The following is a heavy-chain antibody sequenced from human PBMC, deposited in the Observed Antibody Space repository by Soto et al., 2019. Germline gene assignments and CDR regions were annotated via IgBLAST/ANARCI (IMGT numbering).Heavy chain of an antibody. V-gene: IGHV5-51*01. CDR1: GYTFNTYW. J-gene: IGHJ5*02. Sequence: PRESLKISCKGSGYTFNTYWIAWVRQMPGKGLEWMGIIYAGDSDTRYSPSFQGQVTISVDKSISTAYLQWSSLKASDTAMYYWARLPYPRSKTVADRGAMRFDPWGQGTPVTVPS. D-gene: IGHD6-19*01. CDR2: IYAGDSDT. CDR3: ARLPYPRSKTVADRGAMRFDP.